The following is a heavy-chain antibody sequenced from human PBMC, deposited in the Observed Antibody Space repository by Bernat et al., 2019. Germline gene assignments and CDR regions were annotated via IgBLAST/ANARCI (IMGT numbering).Heavy chain of an antibody. CDR1: GGSISSYY. V-gene: IGHV4-59*06. Sequence: QVQLQESGPGLVKPSETLSLTCTVSGGSISSYYWSWIRQPPGKGLEWIGYIYYSGSTYYNPSLKSRVTISVDTSKNQFSLKLSSVTAADTAVYYCARDYSGSGYYGDFDYWGQGTLVTVSS. CDR2: IYYSGST. CDR3: ARDYSGSGYYGDFDY. D-gene: IGHD3-3*01. J-gene: IGHJ4*02.